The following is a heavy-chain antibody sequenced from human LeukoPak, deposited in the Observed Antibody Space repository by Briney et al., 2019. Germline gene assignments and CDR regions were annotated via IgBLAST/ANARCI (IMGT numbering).Heavy chain of an antibody. D-gene: IGHD3-22*01. CDR1: GFTFSSYG. V-gene: IGHV3-30*18. CDR3: ANYDSSGYYHDY. CDR2: ISYDGSNK. Sequence: PGGSLRLSCAASGFTFSSYGMHWVRQAPGKGLEWVAVISYDGSNKYYADSVKGRFTISRDNSKNTLYLQMNSLRAEDTAVYYCANYDSSGYYHDYWGQGTLVTVSS. J-gene: IGHJ4*02.